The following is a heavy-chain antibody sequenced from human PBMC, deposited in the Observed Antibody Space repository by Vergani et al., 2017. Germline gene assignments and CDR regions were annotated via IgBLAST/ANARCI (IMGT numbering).Heavy chain of an antibody. CDR3: ASERRDGYNPFDT. J-gene: IGHJ6*02. CDR1: GGSMTSDIYY. V-gene: IGHV4-61*02. CDR2: FQGSGNS. Sequence: QLQESGPGLVKPSQTLSLTCTVSGGSMTSDIYYWSWIRQSAEKGLEWIGRFQGSGNSTYNPSLKSRVTISLDTSKNQFSLKLSSVTAADTALYYCASERRDGYNPFDTWGQGTTVTISS. D-gene: IGHD5-24*01.